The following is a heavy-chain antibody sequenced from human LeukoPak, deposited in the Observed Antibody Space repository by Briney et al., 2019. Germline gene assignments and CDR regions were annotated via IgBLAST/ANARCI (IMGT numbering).Heavy chain of an antibody. V-gene: IGHV4-39*01. D-gene: IGHD2/OR15-2a*01. Sequence: KSSETLSLTCTVSGGSISSNNYYWGWIRQPPGKGLEWIGNIYFTGSTYYSPSLKSRVTISVDTSNNQFSLKLNSVTAADTAVYYCARRSYCNSIKCSRTFDYWGQGTLVIVSS. CDR1: GGSISSNNYY. CDR3: ARRSYCNSIKCSRTFDY. CDR2: IYFTGST. J-gene: IGHJ4*02.